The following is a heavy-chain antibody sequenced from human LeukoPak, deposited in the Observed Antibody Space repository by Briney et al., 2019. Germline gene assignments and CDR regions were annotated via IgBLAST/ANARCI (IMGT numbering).Heavy chain of an antibody. CDR2: IYYSGST. CDR3: ARDYDGYKPRNVFDY. CDR1: GGSISSGDYY. Sequence: PSETLSLTCTVSGGSISSGDYYWSWIRQPPGKGLEWIGYIYYSGSTYYNPSLKSRVTISVDTSKNQFSLKLSSVTAADTAVYYCARDYDGYKPRNVFDYWGQGTLVTVSS. D-gene: IGHD5-24*01. V-gene: IGHV4-30-4*08. J-gene: IGHJ4*02.